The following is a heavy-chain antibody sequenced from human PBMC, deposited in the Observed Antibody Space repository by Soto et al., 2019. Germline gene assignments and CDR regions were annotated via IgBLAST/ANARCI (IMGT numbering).Heavy chain of an antibody. CDR3: ARAGAAANKDFDY. CDR1: GGSISSYY. CDR2: IYYSGST. J-gene: IGHJ4*02. Sequence: SETLSLTCTVSGGSISSYYWSWIRQPPGKGLEWIGYIYYSGSTNYNPSLKSRVTISVDTSKNQFSLKLSSVTAADTAVYYCARAGAAANKDFDYWGQGTLGTVSS. V-gene: IGHV4-59*01. D-gene: IGHD6-13*01.